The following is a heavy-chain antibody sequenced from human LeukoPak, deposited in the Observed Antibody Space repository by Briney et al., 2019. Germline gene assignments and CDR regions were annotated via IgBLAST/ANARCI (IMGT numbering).Heavy chain of an antibody. CDR3: AGEYCSSTSCYFDY. CDR2: ISSSSSYI. Sequence: GGSLRLSCAASGFTFSSYSMNWVRQAPGKGLEWVSSISSSSSYIYYADSVKGRFTISRGNAKNSLYLQMNSLRAEDTAVYYCAGEYCSSTSCYFDYWGQGTLVTVSS. J-gene: IGHJ4*02. D-gene: IGHD2-2*01. V-gene: IGHV3-21*01. CDR1: GFTFSSYS.